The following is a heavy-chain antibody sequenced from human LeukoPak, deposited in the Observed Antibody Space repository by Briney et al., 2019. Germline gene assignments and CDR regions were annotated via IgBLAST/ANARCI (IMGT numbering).Heavy chain of an antibody. CDR3: ARGSGYFLDFDY. J-gene: IGHJ4*02. V-gene: IGHV3-23*01. Sequence: GGSLKLSCAASGFTFSSYAMSWVRQAPGKGLEWVSAISGSGGSTYYADSVKGRFTISRDSSKNTLYLQMNSLRAEDTAVYYCARGSGYFLDFDYWGQGTLVTVSS. D-gene: IGHD3-22*01. CDR1: GFTFSSYA. CDR2: ISGSGGST.